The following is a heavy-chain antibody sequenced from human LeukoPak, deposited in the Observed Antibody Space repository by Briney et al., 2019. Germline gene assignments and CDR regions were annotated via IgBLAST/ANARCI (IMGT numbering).Heavy chain of an antibody. D-gene: IGHD1-20*01. CDR1: GFTFSSYA. CDR2: ISYDGSNK. V-gene: IGHV3-30*04. J-gene: IGHJ4*02. CDR3: ARDAPITGTTDYFDY. Sequence: GRSLRLSCAASGFTFSSYAMHWVRPAPGKGLAWGAVISYDGSNKYYADSAKGRFTISRDNSKNTLYLQMNSLRAEDTAVYYCARDAPITGTTDYFDYWGQGTLVTVSS.